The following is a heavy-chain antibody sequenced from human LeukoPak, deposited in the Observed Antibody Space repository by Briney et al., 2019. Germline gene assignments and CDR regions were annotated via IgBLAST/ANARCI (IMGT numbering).Heavy chain of an antibody. D-gene: IGHD5-24*01. J-gene: IGHJ4*02. CDR2: IYYSGST. V-gene: IGHV4-39*07. Sequence: SETLSLTCTVSGGSISSSSYYWGWIRQPPGKGLEWIGSIYYSGSTYYNPSLKSRVTISVDTSKNQFSLKLSSVTAADTAVYYCARALGMATTSYFDYWGQGTLVTVSS. CDR1: GGSISSSSYY. CDR3: ARALGMATTSYFDY.